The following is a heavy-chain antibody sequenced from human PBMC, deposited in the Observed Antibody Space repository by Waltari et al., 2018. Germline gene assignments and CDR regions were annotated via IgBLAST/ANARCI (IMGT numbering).Heavy chain of an antibody. J-gene: IGHJ4*02. D-gene: IGHD1-26*01. CDR2: IYYSGRT. V-gene: IGHV4-59*08. CDR3: ARSYSTAPFDY. Sequence: QVQLQESGPGLVKPSETLSLTCTVSGGSISSYYWNWIRQPPGKGLEWIGYIYYSGRTNYNPSLKSRVTISLDTSKNQFSLKLSSVTAADTAVYFCARSYSTAPFDYWGQGTLVTVSS. CDR1: GGSISSYY.